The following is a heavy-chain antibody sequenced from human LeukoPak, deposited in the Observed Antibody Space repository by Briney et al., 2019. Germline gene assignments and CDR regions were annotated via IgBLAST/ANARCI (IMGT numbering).Heavy chain of an antibody. CDR1: GGSISSGGYH. CDR3: ARGEATVSFDY. J-gene: IGHJ4*02. CDR2: IYYSGST. D-gene: IGHD1-14*01. Sequence: SETLSLTCTVSGGSISSGGYHWSWIRQHPGKGLEWIGYIYYSGSTYYNPSLKSRVTISVDTSKNQFSLKLSSVTAADTAVYYCARGEATVSFDYWGQGTLVTVSS. V-gene: IGHV4-31*03.